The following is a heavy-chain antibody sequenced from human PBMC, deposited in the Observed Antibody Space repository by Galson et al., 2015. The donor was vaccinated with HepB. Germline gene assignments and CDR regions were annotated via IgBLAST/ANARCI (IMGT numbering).Heavy chain of an antibody. D-gene: IGHD3-22*01. CDR3: AKDNRSGWSES. V-gene: IGHV3-23*01. J-gene: IGHJ5*01. CDR1: GFTLHSNA. CDR2: ITTSAGDT. Sequence: SLRLSCAASGFTLHSNAMSWVRQAPGKGLEWVSQITTSAGDTHYADSVKGRFTISRDSFKNILYLQINSLRVEDTAVYYCAKDNRSGWSESWGQGTQVIVSS.